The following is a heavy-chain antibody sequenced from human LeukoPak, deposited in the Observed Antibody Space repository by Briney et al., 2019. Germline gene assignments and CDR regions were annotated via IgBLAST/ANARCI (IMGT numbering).Heavy chain of an antibody. V-gene: IGHV4-34*01. CDR2: INHSGSS. J-gene: IGHJ5*02. Sequence: SETLSLTCAVYGGSLSGYYWSWIRQPPGKGLEWIGEINHSGSSNYNPSLKSRVTISVDTSKNQFSLKLSSVTAADTAVYYCARGAGPDYIWGSYRHSSWFDPWGQGTLVTVSS. CDR3: ARGAGPDYIWGSYRHSSWFDP. CDR1: GGSLSGYY. D-gene: IGHD3-16*02.